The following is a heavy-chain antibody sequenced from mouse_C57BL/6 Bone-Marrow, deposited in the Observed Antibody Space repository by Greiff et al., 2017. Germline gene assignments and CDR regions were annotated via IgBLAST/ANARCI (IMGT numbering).Heavy chain of an antibody. CDR2: INPSNGGT. D-gene: IGHD1-1*01. Sequence: VQLQQSGTELVKPGASVKLSCKASGYTFTSYWMHWVKQRPGQGLEWIGNINPSNGGTNYNEKFKSKATLTVDKSSSTAYMQLSSLTSEDSAVYYCARGDYGSSYVWFAYWGQGTLVTVSA. CDR3: ARGDYGSSYVWFAY. V-gene: IGHV1-53*01. J-gene: IGHJ3*01. CDR1: GYTFTSYW.